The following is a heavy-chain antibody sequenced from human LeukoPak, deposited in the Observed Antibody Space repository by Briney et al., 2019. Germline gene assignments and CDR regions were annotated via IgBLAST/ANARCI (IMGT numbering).Heavy chain of an antibody. Sequence: PGGSLRLSCAASGFTFSSYTMNWVRQAPGKGLEWVAFIRYDGSNKYYADSVKGRFTISRDNSKNTLYLQMNSLRAEDTAVYYCAKDRAFRYQLLGYYFDYWGQGTLSPSPQ. CDR1: GFTFSSYT. CDR2: IRYDGSNK. J-gene: IGHJ4*02. D-gene: IGHD2-2*01. CDR3: AKDRAFRYQLLGYYFDY. V-gene: IGHV3-30*02.